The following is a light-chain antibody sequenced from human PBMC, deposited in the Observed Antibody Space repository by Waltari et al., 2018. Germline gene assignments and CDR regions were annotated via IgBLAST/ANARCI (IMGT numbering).Light chain of an antibody. J-gene: IGKJ2*01. Sequence: DIQMTQSPSTLSASMGDRVTITCRASQYISTWLAWYQQKPGKAPKPLIYKASSLESGVPSRFSGSGSGTEFTLTISSLQPDDFATYYCQQYNNYPYTFGQGTKLEI. CDR3: QQYNNYPYT. CDR2: KAS. CDR1: QYISTW. V-gene: IGKV1-5*03.